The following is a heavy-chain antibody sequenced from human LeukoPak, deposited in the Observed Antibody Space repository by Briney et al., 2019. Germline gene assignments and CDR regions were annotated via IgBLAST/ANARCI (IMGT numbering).Heavy chain of an antibody. D-gene: IGHD6-19*01. CDR3: ARTKVAGIVYFDY. CDR1: GFTFSSYS. J-gene: IGHJ4*02. V-gene: IGHV3-21*01. Sequence: GGSLRLSCAASGFTFSSYSMNWVRQAPGKGLEWVSSISSSSSYIYYADSVKGRFTISRDNAKNSLYLQMNSLRAEDTAVYYCARTKVAGIVYFDYWGQGTLVTVSS. CDR2: ISSSSSYI.